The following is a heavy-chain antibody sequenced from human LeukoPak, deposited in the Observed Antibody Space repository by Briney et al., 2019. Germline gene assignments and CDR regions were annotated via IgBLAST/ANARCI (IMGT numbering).Heavy chain of an antibody. D-gene: IGHD4-17*01. CDR2: MNPNSGNT. J-gene: IGHJ5*02. CDR3: ARGGDYDYWFDP. V-gene: IGHV1-8*01. CDR1: GYTFTSYD. Sequence: ASVRVSCKASGYTFTSYDINWVRQAPGQGLEWMGWMNPNSGNTGYAQKFQGRVTMTRNTSISTAYMELSSLRSEDTAVYYCARGGDYDYWFDPWGQGTLVTVSS.